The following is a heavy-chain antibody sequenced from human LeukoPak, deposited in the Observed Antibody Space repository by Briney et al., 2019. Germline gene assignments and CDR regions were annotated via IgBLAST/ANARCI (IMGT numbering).Heavy chain of an antibody. D-gene: IGHD2-15*01. CDR3: ARESGRMVGDYYYYYMDV. CDR1: GFAFSTYD. CDR2: ISGGSTCI. Sequence: PGGSLRLSCTASGFAFSTYDMNWVRQAPGKGLEWVSYISGGSTCIYYTDSVKGRFTISRDNAKNSLNLQMESLSAEDTAVYYCARESGRMVGDYYYYYMDVWGIGTTVTVSS. V-gene: IGHV3-21*01. J-gene: IGHJ6*03.